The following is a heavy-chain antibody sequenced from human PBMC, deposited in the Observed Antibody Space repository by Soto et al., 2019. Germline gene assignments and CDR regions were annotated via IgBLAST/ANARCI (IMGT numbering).Heavy chain of an antibody. V-gene: IGHV3-73*01. CDR3: ARLKLRYFDIYGSQPQWYFDP. D-gene: IGHD3-9*01. Sequence: ESLRLSWAAAGFPFIGFAMHWVRQASGRGLEWVGRIRREGDSYGTAFAASVRGRFTISKDDSKNTAYLQMSSLKTEDTAVYYCARLKLRYFDIYGSQPQWYFDPWGQGSLVTVSS. CDR1: GFPFIGFA. CDR2: IRREGDSYGT. J-gene: IGHJ5*02.